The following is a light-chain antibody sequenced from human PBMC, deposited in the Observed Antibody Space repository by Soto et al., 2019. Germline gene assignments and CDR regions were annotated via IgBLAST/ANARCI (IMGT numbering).Light chain of an antibody. J-gene: IGLJ1*01. Sequence: QSVLTQPLSVSGAPGQRVTISCTGSSSNIGAGYDVHWYQQLPGTAPKLLIYVNSNRPSGVPDRFSGSKSGTSASLAITGLQPEDEADYYCQPFDNSLSGPYVFGTGTKVTVL. CDR2: VNS. CDR3: QPFDNSLSGPYV. V-gene: IGLV1-40*01. CDR1: SSNIGAGYD.